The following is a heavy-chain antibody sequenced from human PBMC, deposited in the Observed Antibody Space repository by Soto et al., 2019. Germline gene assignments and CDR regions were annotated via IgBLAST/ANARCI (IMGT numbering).Heavy chain of an antibody. CDR1: GFTFSTYS. D-gene: IGHD2-15*01. J-gene: IGHJ3*02. Sequence: GGSLRLSCAASGFTFSTYSMYWVRQAPGKGLEWISYILSSSSTIYYADSVKGRFTISRDNAKSSLYLQMNSLRAEDTAVYYCARCIGYCSSLAFDIWGQGTMVTVSS. CDR2: ILSSSSTI. CDR3: ARCIGYCSSLAFDI. V-gene: IGHV3-48*01.